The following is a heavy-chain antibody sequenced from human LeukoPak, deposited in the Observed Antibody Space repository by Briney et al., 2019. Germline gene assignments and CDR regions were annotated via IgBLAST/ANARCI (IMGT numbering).Heavy chain of an antibody. CDR3: ARDPNELVMDV. D-gene: IGHD1-26*01. Sequence: GASVKVSCMASGYTFTTYGIRWVRQAPGQGLEWMGWISSYNGNTNYPQKFQGRVTMTTDTSTSTAYMELRSLRSDDTAVYYCARDPNELVMDVWGKGTTVTVSS. CDR1: GYTFTTYG. J-gene: IGHJ6*03. CDR2: ISSYNGNT. V-gene: IGHV1-18*01.